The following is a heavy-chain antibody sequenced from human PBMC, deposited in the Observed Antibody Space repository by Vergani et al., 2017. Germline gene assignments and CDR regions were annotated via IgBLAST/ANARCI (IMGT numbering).Heavy chain of an antibody. V-gene: IGHV3-7*01. CDR2: IKQDGSEK. Sequence: EVQLVESGGGLVQPGGSLRLSCAASGFTFSSYWMSWVRQAPGKGLEWVANIKQDGSEKYYVVSVKGRFTISRYNAKNSLYLQMNSLRAEDTAVYYCAREMEEDIVVVVAALDYWGQGTLVTVSS. D-gene: IGHD2-15*01. CDR3: AREMEEDIVVVVAALDY. CDR1: GFTFSSYW. J-gene: IGHJ4*02.